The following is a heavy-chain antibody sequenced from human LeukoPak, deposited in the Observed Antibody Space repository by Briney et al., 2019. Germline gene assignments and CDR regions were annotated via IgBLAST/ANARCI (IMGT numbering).Heavy chain of an antibody. D-gene: IGHD3-22*01. CDR2: IKQDGSEK. Sequence: GGSLRLSCAASGFTFSSYWMSWVRQAPGKGLEWAANIKQDGSEKYYVDSVKGRFTISRDNAKNSLYLQMNSLRAEDTAVYYCARDRYYYDSSGRNYYYMDVWGKGTTVTVSS. CDR3: ARDRYYYDSSGRNYYYMDV. J-gene: IGHJ6*03. V-gene: IGHV3-7*01. CDR1: GFTFSSYW.